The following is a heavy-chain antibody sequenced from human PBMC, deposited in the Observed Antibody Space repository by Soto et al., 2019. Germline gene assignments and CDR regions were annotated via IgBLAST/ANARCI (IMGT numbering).Heavy chain of an antibody. CDR3: AREGYSSGYYYYYGMDV. V-gene: IGHV4-59*01. J-gene: IGHJ6*02. CDR1: GGSISSYY. Sequence: PSETLSLTCTVSGGSISSYYWNWIRQPPGKGLEWIGYISYSGSTNYNPSLKSRVTISVDTSKNQFSLKPSSVTAADTAVYYCAREGYSSGYYYYYGMDVWGQGTTVTVSS. CDR2: ISYSGST. D-gene: IGHD3-22*01.